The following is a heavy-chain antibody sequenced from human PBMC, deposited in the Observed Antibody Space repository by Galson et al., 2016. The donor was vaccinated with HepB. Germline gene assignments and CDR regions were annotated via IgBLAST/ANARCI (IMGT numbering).Heavy chain of an antibody. CDR2: IKSQNDGGTT. CDR3: IADTPRSSGRAFEY. D-gene: IGHD3-22*01. CDR1: GFTFNYVW. V-gene: IGHV3-15*01. J-gene: IGHJ4*02. Sequence: SLRLSCAASGFTFNYVWMNWVRQTPGKGLEWVGRIKSQNDGGTTDYAAFVKGRFTISRDDSKDNLYLQMNSLKTEDTAVYYCIADTPRSSGRAFEYWGQGTLVTVSS.